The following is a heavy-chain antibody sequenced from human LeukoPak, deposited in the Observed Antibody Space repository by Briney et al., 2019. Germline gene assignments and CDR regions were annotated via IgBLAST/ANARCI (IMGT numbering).Heavy chain of an antibody. CDR3: ARGYSYGPTFDY. CDR1: GGTFSSYA. V-gene: IGHV1-69*13. J-gene: IGHJ4*02. Sequence: SVKVSCKASGGTFSSYAISWVRQAPGQGLEWMGGIIPIFGTANYAQKFQGRVTITADESTSTAYMELSSLRSEDTAVYYCARGYSYGPTFDYWGQGTLVTVSS. CDR2: IIPIFGTA. D-gene: IGHD5-18*01.